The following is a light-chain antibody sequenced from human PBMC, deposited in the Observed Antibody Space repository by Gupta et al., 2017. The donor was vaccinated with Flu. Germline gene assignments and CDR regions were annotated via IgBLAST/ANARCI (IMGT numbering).Light chain of an antibody. CDR2: GDT. CDR3: ISYTTGSSLYV. J-gene: IGLJ1*01. CDR1: SSAVGTYDY. Sequence: QSAPTQPASVSGSLGQSITISCTGSSSAVGTYDYVCWYQHHPGKAPKLIIYGDTNRPSGVSNRFSGSKSGSTAALTIAGLLDEDEADYYCISYTTGSSLYVFGTGTKVTVL. V-gene: IGLV2-14*01.